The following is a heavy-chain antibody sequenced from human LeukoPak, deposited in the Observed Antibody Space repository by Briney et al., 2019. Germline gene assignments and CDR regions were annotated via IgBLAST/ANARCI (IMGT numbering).Heavy chain of an antibody. CDR1: GGSLSNYY. Sequence: PSETLSLTCSVSGGSLSNYYWSWIRQPAGKGVEWIGRIYTSGSTNYYPSLTSRVTMSVDTSKNQFSLKLSSVTAADTAVYYCARMKGGYYYGGHYFDYWGQGTLVAVSS. CDR2: IYTSGST. V-gene: IGHV4-4*07. D-gene: IGHD3-10*01. CDR3: ARMKGGYYYGGHYFDY. J-gene: IGHJ4*02.